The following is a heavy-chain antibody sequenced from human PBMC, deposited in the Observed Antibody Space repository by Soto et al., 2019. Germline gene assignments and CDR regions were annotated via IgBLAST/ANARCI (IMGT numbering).Heavy chain of an antibody. J-gene: IGHJ4*02. Sequence: GGSLRLSCAASGFTFSNAWMSWVRQAPGKGLEWVGRIKSKTDGGTTDYAAPVKGRFTISRDDSKNTLYLQMNSLKTEDTTVYYCTTENDYGDYGLFDYWGQGTLVTVSS. V-gene: IGHV3-15*01. CDR3: TTENDYGDYGLFDY. D-gene: IGHD4-17*01. CDR1: GFTFSNAW. CDR2: IKSKTDGGTT.